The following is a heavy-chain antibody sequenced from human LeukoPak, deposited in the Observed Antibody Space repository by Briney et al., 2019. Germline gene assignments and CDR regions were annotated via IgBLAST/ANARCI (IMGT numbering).Heavy chain of an antibody. CDR2: ISGSGGST. D-gene: IGHD6-19*01. CDR3: AKDGSSGRYRERSEYVQH. CDR1: GFTFSSYA. V-gene: IGHV3-23*01. Sequence: GGSLRLSCAASGFTFSSYAMSWVRQAPGKGLEWVSAISGSGGSTYYADSVKGRFTISRDNSKNTLYLQMNSLRAEDTAVYYCAKDGSSGRYRERSEYVQHRGQGTLVTVSS. J-gene: IGHJ1*01.